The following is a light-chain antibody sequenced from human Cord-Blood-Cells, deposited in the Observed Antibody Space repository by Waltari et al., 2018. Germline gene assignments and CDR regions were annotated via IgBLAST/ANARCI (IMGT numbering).Light chain of an antibody. CDR3: CSYAGSSTLV. J-gene: IGLJ3*02. Sequence: QSALTQPASVSGSPGQSITISCTGTSSDVGSYNLFSWYQQHPGKAPKLMIYEGSKRPSGVSNRFAGSKSGNTASLTISGLHAEDEADYYCCSYAGSSTLVFGGGTKLTVL. CDR1: SSDVGSYNL. V-gene: IGLV2-23*01. CDR2: EGS.